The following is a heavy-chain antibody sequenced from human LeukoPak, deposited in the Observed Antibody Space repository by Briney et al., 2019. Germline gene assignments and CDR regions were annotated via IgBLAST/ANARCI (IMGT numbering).Heavy chain of an antibody. CDR2: IYYSGST. Sequence: PSETLSLTCTVSGGSISSYYWSWIRQPPGKGLEWIGYIYYSGSTNYNPSLKSRVTISVDTSKNQFSLKLSSVTAADTAVYYCARAGSDGYSFDYWGQGTLVTVSS. CDR1: GGSISSYY. D-gene: IGHD5-24*01. V-gene: IGHV4-59*08. J-gene: IGHJ4*02. CDR3: ARAGSDGYSFDY.